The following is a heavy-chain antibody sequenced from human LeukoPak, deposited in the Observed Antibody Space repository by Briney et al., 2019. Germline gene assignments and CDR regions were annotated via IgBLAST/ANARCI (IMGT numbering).Heavy chain of an antibody. Sequence: GGSLRLSCAASGFTFSSYWMIWVRQAPGKGLEWVANIKQDGSEKYYVDSVKGRFTISRDNAKNSLYLQMNSLRAEDTAVYYCARDREAARSFRNNWSDPWGQGTLVTVSS. CDR1: GFTFSSYW. CDR2: IKQDGSEK. V-gene: IGHV3-7*01. CDR3: ARDREAARSFRNNWSDP. J-gene: IGHJ5*02. D-gene: IGHD6-13*01.